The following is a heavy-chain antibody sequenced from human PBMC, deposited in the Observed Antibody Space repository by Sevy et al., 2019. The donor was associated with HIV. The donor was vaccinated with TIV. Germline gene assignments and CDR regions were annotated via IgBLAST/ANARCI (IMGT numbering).Heavy chain of an antibody. CDR1: GFTFSSYE. V-gene: IGHV3-48*03. CDR3: ARDLPPSATTVAHFDC. Sequence: GGSLRLSCAASGFTFSSYEMSWVRQAPGKGLEWVSYISNSGTTIYYSNSGKGRFTITRDNARNSLYLQMNSLRAEDTAIYYCARDLPPSATTVAHFDCWGQGTLVTVSS. CDR2: ISNSGTTI. D-gene: IGHD4-17*01. J-gene: IGHJ4*02.